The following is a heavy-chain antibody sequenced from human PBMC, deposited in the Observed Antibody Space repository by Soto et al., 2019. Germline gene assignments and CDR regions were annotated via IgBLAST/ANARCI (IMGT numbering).Heavy chain of an antibody. V-gene: IGHV1-2*04. D-gene: IGHD1-26*01. CDR3: ARGARGYYYGMDV. Sequence: GAAVKVSCKASGYTFTGYYMHWVRQAPGQGLEWMGWINPNSGGTNYAQKFQGWVTMTRDTSISTAYMELSRLRSDDTAVYYCARGARGYYYGMDVWGQGTTVTVSS. CDR1: GYTFTGYY. CDR2: INPNSGGT. J-gene: IGHJ6*02.